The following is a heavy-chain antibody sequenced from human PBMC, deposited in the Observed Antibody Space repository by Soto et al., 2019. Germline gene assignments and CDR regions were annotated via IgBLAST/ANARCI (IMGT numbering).Heavy chain of an antibody. Sequence: ASVKVSCKASGYSFTSHAMHWVRQAPGQRLEWMGWINGDNGNTKYSQKLQGRVTMTTDTSTSTAYMELRSLRSDDTAVYYCARVRSLRFTMDRGVIIGGEFDYWSQGTLVTVSS. CDR2: INGDNGNT. CDR3: ARVRSLRFTMDRGVIIGGEFDY. V-gene: IGHV1-3*01. CDR1: GYSFTSHA. J-gene: IGHJ4*02. D-gene: IGHD3-10*01.